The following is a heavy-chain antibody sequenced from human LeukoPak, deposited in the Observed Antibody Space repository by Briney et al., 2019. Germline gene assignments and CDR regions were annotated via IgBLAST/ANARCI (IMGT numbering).Heavy chain of an antibody. D-gene: IGHD3-10*01. CDR3: AREYGAFDI. V-gene: IGHV3-7*01. CDR1: GFTLSSYW. J-gene: IGHJ3*02. Sequence: GGSLRLSCAASGFTLSSYWMSWVRQPPGKGLGWVANIKQDGSEKYYVDSVKGRLAISRDNAKNSLYLQMNSLRAEDTAGYYCAREYGAFDIWGQGTMVTVSS. CDR2: IKQDGSEK.